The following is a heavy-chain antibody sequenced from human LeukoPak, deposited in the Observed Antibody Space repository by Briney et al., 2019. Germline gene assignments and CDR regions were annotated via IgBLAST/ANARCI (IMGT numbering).Heavy chain of an antibody. CDR3: ARPGVGFDY. Sequence: GGSLRLSCAASGFTFASYWMHWVRQAPGKGLVWLSRINSDGTITSYADSLEGRFTISRDNAKNTVYLQMNSLRAEDTAVYYCARPGVGFDYWGQGALVTVSS. CDR2: INSDGTIT. CDR1: GFTFASYW. J-gene: IGHJ4*02. V-gene: IGHV3-74*01.